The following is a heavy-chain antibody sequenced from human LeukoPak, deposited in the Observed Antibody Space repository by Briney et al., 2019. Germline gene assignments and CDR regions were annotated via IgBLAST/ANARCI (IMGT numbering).Heavy chain of an antibody. CDR3: ARDQAYNGYVAEPIDY. J-gene: IGHJ4*02. Sequence: SETLSLTCAVSGYSISSGYYWGWIRQPPGKVLEWMGSIYHSGSTYYNPSLKSRVTISVDTSKNQFSLNLSSVTAADTGVYYCARDQAYNGYVAEPIDYWGQRTLVTVCS. CDR1: GYSISSGYY. CDR2: IYHSGST. V-gene: IGHV4-38-2*02. D-gene: IGHD5-12*01.